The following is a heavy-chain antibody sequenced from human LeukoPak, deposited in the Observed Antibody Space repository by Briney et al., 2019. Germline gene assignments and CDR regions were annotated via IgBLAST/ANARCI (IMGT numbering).Heavy chain of an antibody. D-gene: IGHD2-21*01. CDR3: ARVGYYPDYYMDV. Sequence: PSETLSLTCAVYGGSFSGYYWNWIRQPPGKGLEWTGEINHSGSTNSNPSLKSRVTISVDTSKNQFSLNLSSVTAADTAVYYCARVGYYPDYYMDVWGKGTTVTVSS. J-gene: IGHJ6*03. CDR2: INHSGST. V-gene: IGHV4-34*01. CDR1: GGSFSGYY.